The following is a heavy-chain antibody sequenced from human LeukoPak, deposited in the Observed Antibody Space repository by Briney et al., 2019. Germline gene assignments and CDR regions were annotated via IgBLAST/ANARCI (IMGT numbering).Heavy chain of an antibody. D-gene: IGHD3-22*01. J-gene: IGHJ4*02. CDR3: ARRDDSSGSFDC. V-gene: IGHV4-61*10. Sequence: SQTLSLTCTVSGGSISSGSYYWSWIRQPAGKGLEWIGYIYYSGSTNYNPSLKSRVTISVDTSKNQFSLKLSSVTAADTAVYYCARRDDSSGSFDCWGQGTLVTVSS. CDR2: IYYSGST. CDR1: GGSISSGSYY.